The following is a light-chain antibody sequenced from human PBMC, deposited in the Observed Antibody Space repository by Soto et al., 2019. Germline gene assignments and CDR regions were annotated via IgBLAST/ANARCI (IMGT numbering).Light chain of an antibody. CDR3: QQYGSSPMVT. J-gene: IGKJ5*01. V-gene: IGKV3-20*01. Sequence: EIVLTQSPGTRSLSPGERATLSCRASQSVSSSYLAWYQQKPGQAPRLLIYGASSRATGIPDRFSGSGSGTDFTLTISRLEPEDVAVYYCQQYGSSPMVTFGQGTRLEIK. CDR2: GAS. CDR1: QSVSSSY.